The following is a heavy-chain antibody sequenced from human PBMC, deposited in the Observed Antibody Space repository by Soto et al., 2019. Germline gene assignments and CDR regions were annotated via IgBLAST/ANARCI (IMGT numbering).Heavy chain of an antibody. J-gene: IGHJ4*02. D-gene: IGHD1-26*01. CDR1: GASITAYY. V-gene: IGHV4-59*08. CDR3: ARHENSGTYPLAY. Sequence: PSETLSLTCAVSGASITAYYWAWVRQPPGKGLEYIGHVHNSGRADYNPSLRSRVTISVDTSRNQFSLHLNSVTAADTAVYFCARHENSGTYPLAYWGQGTLVTISS. CDR2: VHNSGRA.